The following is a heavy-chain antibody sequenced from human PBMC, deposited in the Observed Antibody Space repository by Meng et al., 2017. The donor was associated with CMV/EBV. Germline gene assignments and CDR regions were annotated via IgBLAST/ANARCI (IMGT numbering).Heavy chain of an antibody. D-gene: IGHD2-2*02. V-gene: IGHV3-30*04. CDR2: RSYDGSNK. CDR3: AREGVRGDIVVVPAAISWFDP. J-gene: IGHJ5*02. Sequence: SSSTHWAGGAPGKGLEWGAVRSYDGSNKYYADSVKGRFTISRDDSKNALYLKMNSLRAEDTAVYYCAREGVRGDIVVVPAAISWFDPWGQGTLVTVSS. CDR1: SSS.